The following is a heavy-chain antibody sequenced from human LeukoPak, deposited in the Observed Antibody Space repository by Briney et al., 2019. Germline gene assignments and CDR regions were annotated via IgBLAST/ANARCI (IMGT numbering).Heavy chain of an antibody. CDR3: TTENYDILTGYFPFDY. CDR1: GFTFSNAW. Sequence: NPEGSLRLXCAASGFTFSNAWMSWVRQAPGKGLEWVGRIKSKTDGGTTDYAAPVKGRFTISRDDSKNTLYLQMNSLKTEDTAVYYCTTENYDILTGYFPFDYWGQGTLVTVSS. J-gene: IGHJ4*02. D-gene: IGHD3-9*01. CDR2: IKSKTDGGTT. V-gene: IGHV3-15*01.